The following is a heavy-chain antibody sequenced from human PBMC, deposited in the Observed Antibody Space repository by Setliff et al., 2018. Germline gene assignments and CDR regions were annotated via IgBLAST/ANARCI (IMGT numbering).Heavy chain of an antibody. D-gene: IGHD3-3*01. CDR3: ARLSWNGLRYYGLDV. V-gene: IGHV4-39*07. Sequence: ASETLSLTCSLSGDSISSSSYHWGWIRQSPGKGLEWIGNIYYNGDTNRNPSLKSRVTVSVDTSRDQFSLSLSSVTAADTAIYYCARLSWNGLRYYGLDVWGQGTTVTVSS. J-gene: IGHJ6*02. CDR1: GDSISSSSYH. CDR2: IYYNGDT.